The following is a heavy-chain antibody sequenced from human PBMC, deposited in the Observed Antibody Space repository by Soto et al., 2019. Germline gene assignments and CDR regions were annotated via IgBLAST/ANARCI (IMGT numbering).Heavy chain of an antibody. CDR1: GGTFSSYT. Sequence: QVQLVQSGAEVKKPGSSVKVSCKASGGTFSSYTISWVRQAPGQGLEWMGRIIPILGIANYAQKFQGRVTITADKSTSTAYMELSSLRSEDTAVYYCAREGYDSSGGAFDIWGQGTMVTVSS. V-gene: IGHV1-69*08. CDR2: IIPILGIA. D-gene: IGHD3-22*01. J-gene: IGHJ3*02. CDR3: AREGYDSSGGAFDI.